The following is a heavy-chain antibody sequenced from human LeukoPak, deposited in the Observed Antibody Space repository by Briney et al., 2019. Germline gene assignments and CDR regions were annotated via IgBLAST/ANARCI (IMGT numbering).Heavy chain of an antibody. Sequence: GRSLRLTGAASGFTFSSYAMSWIRQAPGKGLEWVSSISGSGGSIYYADSVKGRFTISRDNSKSTLYLQMNSLRAEDTAIYYCAKEAVAAAGPFDYWGQGTLVTVSS. D-gene: IGHD6-13*01. CDR2: ISGSGGSI. V-gene: IGHV3-23*01. CDR1: GFTFSSYA. J-gene: IGHJ4*02. CDR3: AKEAVAAAGPFDY.